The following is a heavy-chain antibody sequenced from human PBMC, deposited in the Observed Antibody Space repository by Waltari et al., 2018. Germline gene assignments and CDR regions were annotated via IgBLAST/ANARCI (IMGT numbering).Heavy chain of an antibody. Sequence: QVQLVQSGAEVKKPGASVKVSCKASGYTFTSYDINWVRQATGQGLEWMGWMNPNSGNTGYAQEFQGRVTITRNTSISTAYMELSSLRSEDTAVYYCAREGAGVRGVYFDYWGQGTLVTVSS. J-gene: IGHJ4*02. CDR1: GYTFTSYD. CDR3: AREGAGVRGVYFDY. V-gene: IGHV1-8*03. D-gene: IGHD3-10*01. CDR2: MNPNSGNT.